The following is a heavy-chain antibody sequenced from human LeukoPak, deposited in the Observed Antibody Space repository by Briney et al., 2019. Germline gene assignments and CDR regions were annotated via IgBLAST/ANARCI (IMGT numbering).Heavy chain of an antibody. D-gene: IGHD2-15*01. CDR1: GFTFSSYS. Sequence: KTGGSLRLSCAASGFTFSSYSMNWVRQAPGKGLEWVSSISSSSSYIYYADSVKGRFTISRDNAKNSLYLQMNSLRAEDTAVYYCARDLGYCSGGSCYGRYWYFDLWGRGTLVTVSS. CDR2: ISSSSSYI. CDR3: ARDLGYCSGGSCYGRYWYFDL. V-gene: IGHV3-21*01. J-gene: IGHJ2*01.